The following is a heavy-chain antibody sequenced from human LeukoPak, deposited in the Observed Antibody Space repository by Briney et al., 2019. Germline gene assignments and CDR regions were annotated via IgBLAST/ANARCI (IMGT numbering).Heavy chain of an antibody. CDR1: GFTFSSYG. V-gene: IGHV3-30*03. Sequence: GGSLRLSCAASGFTFSSYGMHWVRQAPGKGLEWVAVISYDGSNKYYADSVKGRFTISRDNSKNTLYLQMNSLRAEDTAVYYCARDHIVVVPAAEYYYYYYGMDVWGQGTTVTVSS. J-gene: IGHJ6*02. D-gene: IGHD2-2*01. CDR3: ARDHIVVVPAAEYYYYYYGMDV. CDR2: ISYDGSNK.